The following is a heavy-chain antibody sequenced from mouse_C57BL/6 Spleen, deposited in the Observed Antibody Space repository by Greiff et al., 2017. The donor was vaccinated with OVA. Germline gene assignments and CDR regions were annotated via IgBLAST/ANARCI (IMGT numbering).Heavy chain of an antibody. Sequence: VQLQPPGTELVKPGASVKLSCKASGYTFTSYWMHWVKQRPGQGLEWIGTINPRNGGTTYNEKFKSKATLTVDKSSSTAYMQLSSLTSEDSAVDYCARWGLRRGCDDAMDYWGQGTSVTVSS. CDR1: GYTFTSYW. CDR2: INPRNGGT. J-gene: IGHJ4*01. CDR3: ARWGLRRGCDDAMDY. V-gene: IGHV1-53*01. D-gene: IGHD2-13*01.